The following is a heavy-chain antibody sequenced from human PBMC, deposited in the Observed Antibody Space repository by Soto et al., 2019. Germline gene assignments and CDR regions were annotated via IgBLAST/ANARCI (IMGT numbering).Heavy chain of an antibody. D-gene: IGHD4-17*01. V-gene: IGHV3-30-3*01. Sequence: SLRLSCAASGFTFSSFAMHWVRQAPGKGLEWVAVMSFDGGNKYYADSVKGRFTTSRDNSKNTLYLQMSNLSAEDTAVYYCARGATTVTTLDYWGQGTLVTVSS. J-gene: IGHJ4*02. CDR1: GFTFSSFA. CDR3: ARGATTVTTLDY. CDR2: MSFDGGNK.